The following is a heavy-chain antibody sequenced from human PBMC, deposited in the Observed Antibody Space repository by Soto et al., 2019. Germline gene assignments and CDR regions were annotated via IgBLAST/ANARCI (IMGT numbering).Heavy chain of an antibody. D-gene: IGHD6-13*01. CDR3: AKDGSAAAGFGGDV. V-gene: IGHV1-69*12. CDR2: IIPIFGTP. Sequence: QVQLVQSGAEVKKPGSSVKVSCKASGGTFSSYAMSWVRQAPGQGLEWMGGIIPIFGTPIYAQKFQGRVTITADESTGTAYMELRSLRSDDTAVFYCAKDGSAAAGFGGDVWGQGTTVTVSS. CDR1: GGTFSSYA. J-gene: IGHJ6*02.